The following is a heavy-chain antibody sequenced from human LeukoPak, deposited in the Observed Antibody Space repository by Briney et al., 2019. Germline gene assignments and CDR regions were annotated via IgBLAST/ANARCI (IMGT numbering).Heavy chain of an antibody. CDR3: ARGGGWLQSGFFDI. CDR2: IYDTGST. Sequence: SETLSLTCTVSGGSISSYYWSWIRQHPGTGLEWIGYIYDTGSTYNNPSLRSRVAISIDTSKNEFSLRLSSLTAADTAVYYCARGGGWLQSGFFDIWGHGTVVTVSS. V-gene: IGHV4-59*06. J-gene: IGHJ3*02. D-gene: IGHD5-24*01. CDR1: GGSISSYY.